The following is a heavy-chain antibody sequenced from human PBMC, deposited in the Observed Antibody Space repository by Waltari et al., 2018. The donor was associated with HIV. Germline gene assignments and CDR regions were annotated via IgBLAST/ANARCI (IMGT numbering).Heavy chain of an antibody. CDR1: GFTFSRSW. CDR3: ARADYDFWSGSVYYYYGMDV. CDR2: IKQDGSEK. V-gene: IGHV3-7*01. D-gene: IGHD3-3*01. J-gene: IGHJ6*02. Sequence: EVQLVESGGGLVQPGGSLRLSCAASGFTFSRSWMIWVRTAPGKGLEWVANIKQDGSEKYYVDSVKGRFTISRDNAKNSLYLQMNSLRAEDTAVYYCARADYDFWSGSVYYYYGMDVWGQGTTVTVSS.